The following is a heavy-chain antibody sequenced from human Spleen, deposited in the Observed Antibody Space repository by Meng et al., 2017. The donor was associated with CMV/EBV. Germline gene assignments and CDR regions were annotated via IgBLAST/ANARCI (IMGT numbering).Heavy chain of an antibody. Sequence: GESLKISCAASGFTFSSYAMHWVRQAPGKGLEWVAVISYDGSNKYYADSVKGRFTISRDNSKNTLYLQMNSLIAEDTAVYYCGRDGGQGLLPNDAFDIWGQGTMVTVSS. CDR3: GRDGGQGLLPNDAFDI. V-gene: IGHV3-30-3*01. CDR2: ISYDGSNK. J-gene: IGHJ3*02. CDR1: GFTFSSYA. D-gene: IGHD3-22*01.